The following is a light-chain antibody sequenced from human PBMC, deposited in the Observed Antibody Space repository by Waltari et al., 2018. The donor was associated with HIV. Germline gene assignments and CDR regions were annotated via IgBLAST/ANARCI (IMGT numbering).Light chain of an antibody. CDR2: GAS. Sequence: IVLMQSPRTLSLSPGERHTLSCRPSQSLNSSYLAWYQQKPGQAPRLLIYGASRRATGIPDRFSGSGSGTDFTLTISRLEPEDSAVYFCHQYGGSPRTFGQGTKLEI. CDR1: QSLNSSY. CDR3: HQYGGSPRT. V-gene: IGKV3-20*01. J-gene: IGKJ2*01.